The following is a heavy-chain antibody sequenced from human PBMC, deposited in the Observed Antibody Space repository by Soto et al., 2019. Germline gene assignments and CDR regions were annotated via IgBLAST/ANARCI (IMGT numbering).Heavy chain of an antibody. Sequence: SETLSLTCTVSGGSVSTIYYYWGWIRQPPGKGLEWIGNIYYSGSTYYHPSLKSRVTISVDTSKNQFSLKLSSVTAADTAVYYCARESLIAAAGMGYFDYWGQGTLVTVSS. V-gene: IGHV4-39*02. CDR3: ARESLIAAAGMGYFDY. D-gene: IGHD6-13*01. CDR1: GGSVSTIYYY. J-gene: IGHJ4*02. CDR2: IYYSGST.